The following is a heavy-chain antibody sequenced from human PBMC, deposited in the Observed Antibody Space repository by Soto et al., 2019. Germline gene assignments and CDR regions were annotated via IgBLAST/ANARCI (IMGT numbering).Heavy chain of an antibody. Sequence: QVQLVQSGAEVKKPGSSVKVSCKASGGTFSSYAISWVQQAPGQGLEWMGGIIPIFGTANYAQKFQGRVTITADESTSTAYMELSSLRSEDTAVYYCARDGIAVAGARWGGMDVWGQGTTVTVSS. CDR1: GGTFSSYA. CDR3: ARDGIAVAGARWGGMDV. V-gene: IGHV1-69*01. J-gene: IGHJ6*02. D-gene: IGHD6-19*01. CDR2: IIPIFGTA.